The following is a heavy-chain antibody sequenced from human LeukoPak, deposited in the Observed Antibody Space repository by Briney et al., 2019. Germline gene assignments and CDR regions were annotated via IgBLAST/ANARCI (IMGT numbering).Heavy chain of an antibody. V-gene: IGHV1-18*01. CDR1: GYTFTSYG. CDR3: ARDAWIRPYQYYFDY. CDR2: ISAYNGNT. Sequence: ASVKVSCKASGYTFTSYGISWVRQAPGQGLEWMGWISAYNGNTNYAQKLQGRVTMTTDTSTSTAYMELRSLRSDDTAVYYCARDAWIRPYQYYFDYWGQGTLVTVSS. J-gene: IGHJ4*02. D-gene: IGHD5-18*01.